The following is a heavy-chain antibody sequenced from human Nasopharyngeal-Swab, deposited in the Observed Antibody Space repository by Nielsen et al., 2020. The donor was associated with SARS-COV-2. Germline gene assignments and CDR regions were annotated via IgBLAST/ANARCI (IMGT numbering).Heavy chain of an antibody. Sequence: SLTHYCTASGFPFSSYGMHWVRQAPGKGLEWVAVISYDGSNKYYADSVKGRFTISRGNSKNTLYLQMNSLRAEDTAVYYCARNTYYDFWSGYHYGMDVWGQGTTVTVSS. CDR3: ARNTYYDFWSGYHYGMDV. J-gene: IGHJ6*02. CDR1: GFPFSSYG. CDR2: ISYDGSNK. V-gene: IGHV3-30*03. D-gene: IGHD3-3*01.